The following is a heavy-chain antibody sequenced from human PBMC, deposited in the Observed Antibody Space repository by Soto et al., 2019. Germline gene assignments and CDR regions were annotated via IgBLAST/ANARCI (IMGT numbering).Heavy chain of an antibody. CDR1: GFTFSSYS. CDR2: ISSSSSTI. Sequence: PGGSLRLSCAASGFTFSSYSMNWVRQAPGKGLEWVSYISSSSSTIYYADSVKGRFTISRDNAKNSLYLQMNSLRAEDTAVYYCAREGRAGGGWPPSYYYYYYGMDVWGQGTTVTVSS. CDR3: AREGRAGGGWPPSYYYYYYGMDV. V-gene: IGHV3-48*01. D-gene: IGHD3-16*01. J-gene: IGHJ6*02.